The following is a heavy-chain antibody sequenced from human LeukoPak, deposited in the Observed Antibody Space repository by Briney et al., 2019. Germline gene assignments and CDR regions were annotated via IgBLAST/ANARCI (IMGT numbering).Heavy chain of an antibody. V-gene: IGHV3-48*01. CDR2: ISSSSSTI. J-gene: IGHJ5*02. D-gene: IGHD6-6*01. CDR1: GFTFTNYW. Sequence: PGGSLRLSCAASGFTFTNYWMSWVRQAPGKGLEWVSYISSSSSTIYYADSVKGRFTISRDNAKNSLYLQMNSLRAEDTALYYCASLPRRGHHWGQGTLVTVSS. CDR3: ASLPRRGHH.